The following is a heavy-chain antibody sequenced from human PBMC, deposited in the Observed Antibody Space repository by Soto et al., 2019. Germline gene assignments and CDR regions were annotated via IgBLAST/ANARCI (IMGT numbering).Heavy chain of an antibody. CDR1: GYTFTGYY. V-gene: IGHV1-2*02. D-gene: IGHD4-4*01. Sequence: AAVKVSCKPSGYTFTGYYIHWVRQAPGQGLEWMGWINPNSGATNYALKFQGRVTMTRDTSISAAYMELNSLTSDDTAVYYCARSRLTDYSIDYWGQGTLVTVSS. CDR3: ARSRLTDYSIDY. J-gene: IGHJ4*02. CDR2: INPNSGAT.